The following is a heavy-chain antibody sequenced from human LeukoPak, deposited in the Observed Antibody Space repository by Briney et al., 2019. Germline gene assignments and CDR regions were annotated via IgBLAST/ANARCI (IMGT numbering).Heavy chain of an antibody. Sequence: GGSLRPSCAASGFTFSSYWMSWVRQAPGKGLEWVANIKQDGSEKYYVDSVKGRFTISRDNAKNSLYLQMNSLRAEDTAVYYCARDRGIQLWLLYDYWGQGTLVTVSS. CDR3: ARDRGIQLWLLYDY. CDR1: GFTFSSYW. CDR2: IKQDGSEK. J-gene: IGHJ4*02. D-gene: IGHD5-18*01. V-gene: IGHV3-7*01.